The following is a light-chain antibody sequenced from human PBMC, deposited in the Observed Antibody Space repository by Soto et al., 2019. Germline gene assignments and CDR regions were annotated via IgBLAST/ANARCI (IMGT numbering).Light chain of an antibody. Sequence: DIQMTQSPSTLSGSVGDRVTITCRASQTISSWLAWYQQKPGKAPKLLIYKASTLKSGVPSRFSGSGSGTEFTLTISSLQPDDFATYYCQHYKSYPWTFGQGTKGDI. CDR3: QHYKSYPWT. CDR1: QTISSW. V-gene: IGKV1-5*03. CDR2: KAS. J-gene: IGKJ1*01.